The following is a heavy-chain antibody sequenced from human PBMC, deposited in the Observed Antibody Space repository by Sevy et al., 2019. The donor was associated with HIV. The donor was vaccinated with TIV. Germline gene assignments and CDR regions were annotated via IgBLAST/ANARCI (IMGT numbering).Heavy chain of an antibody. CDR2: MWFDGSNT. CDR1: GFTFSTYG. V-gene: IGHV3-33*01. J-gene: IGHJ4*02. Sequence: GGSLRLSCAASGFTFSTYGMHWVRQAPGKGLEWVAVMWFDGSNTYYGDSVKGRFTISRDIAKNTLHLQMNSLRAEDTAVCYCARDLEFYDYGDYGPAFMPDYWGEGTLDTVSS. CDR3: ARDLEFYDYGDYGPAFMPDY. D-gene: IGHD4-17*01.